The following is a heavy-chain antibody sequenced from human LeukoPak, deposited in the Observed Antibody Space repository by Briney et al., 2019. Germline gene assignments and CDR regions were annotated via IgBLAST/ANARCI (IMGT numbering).Heavy chain of an antibody. CDR3: IRDNCGYVN. CDR1: GFSLKDHF. CDR2: IKKRPERYTT. V-gene: IGHV3-72*01. Sequence: PGGSLRLSRTASGFSLKDHFMDWVRQDPGKGLERVGRIKKRPERYTTDYAAAGKGRFTISRDDSKSSMYLQMNSLKIEDTAVYYCIRDNCGYVNWGQGTLVTVSS. J-gene: IGHJ4*02. D-gene: IGHD5-12*01.